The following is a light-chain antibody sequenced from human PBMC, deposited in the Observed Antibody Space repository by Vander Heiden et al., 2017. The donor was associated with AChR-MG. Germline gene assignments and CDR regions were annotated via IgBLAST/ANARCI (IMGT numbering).Light chain of an antibody. CDR2: GAS. J-gene: IGKJ5*01. CDR3: QQYGSSPPIT. Sequence: EIVLTQSPGTLSLSPGERATLSCRASQSVSSSYLAWYQQKPGQAPRLLIYGASSRATGIPDRFSGSGYGTDFTLTISRREPEDFAVYYCQQYGSSPPITFGQRTRLDIK. V-gene: IGKV3-20*01. CDR1: QSVSSSY.